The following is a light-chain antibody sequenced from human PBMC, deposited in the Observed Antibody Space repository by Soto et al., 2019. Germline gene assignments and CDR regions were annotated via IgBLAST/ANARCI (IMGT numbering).Light chain of an antibody. Sequence: ETVMTQSPATLSVSPGERATLSCRASQTINSNLAWYQQKPGQAPRLLMFRTSTRATGIPARFSASGSGTEFTLTISSLQSEDFAVYYCQQYNNWPRTFGQGTKVDIK. CDR1: QTINSN. J-gene: IGKJ1*01. V-gene: IGKV3-15*01. CDR2: RTS. CDR3: QQYNNWPRT.